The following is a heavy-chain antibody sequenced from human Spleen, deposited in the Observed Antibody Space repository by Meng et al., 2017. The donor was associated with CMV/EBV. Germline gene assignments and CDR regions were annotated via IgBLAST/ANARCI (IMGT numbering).Heavy chain of an antibody. D-gene: IGHD1-14*01. CDR2: ISSSSAYI. V-gene: IGHV3-21*06. J-gene: IGHJ4*02. CDR1: GFTFSSYA. Sequence: GESLKISCAVSGFTFSSYALNWVRQAPGKGLEWVSTISSSSAYIYYADSVRGRFTISRDNAKNSLYLQMNRLRAEDTAVYFCARVSGVNAHHWGQGTLVTVSS. CDR3: ARVSGVNAHH.